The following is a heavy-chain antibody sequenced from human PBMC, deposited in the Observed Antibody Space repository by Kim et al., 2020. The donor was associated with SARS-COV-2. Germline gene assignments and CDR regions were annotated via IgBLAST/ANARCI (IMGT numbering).Heavy chain of an antibody. CDR3: ARIVYGSGSENNWFDP. D-gene: IGHD3-10*01. V-gene: IGHV5-51*01. J-gene: IGHJ5*02. Sequence: SVQGQVTISADKSISTAYLQWSSLKASDTAMYYCARIVYGSGSENNWFDPWGQGTLVTVSS.